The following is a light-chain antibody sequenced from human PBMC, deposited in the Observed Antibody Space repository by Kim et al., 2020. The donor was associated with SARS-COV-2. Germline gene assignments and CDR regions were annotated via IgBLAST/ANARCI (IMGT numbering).Light chain of an antibody. CDR3: QVWDSSSDHWV. V-gene: IGLV3-21*04. CDR1: NIGSKS. CDR2: YDS. J-gene: IGLJ3*02. Sequence: SYELTQPPSVSVAPGKTGRITCGGNNIGSKSVNWYQQKPGQAPVLVIYYDSDRPSGIPERSSGSNSGNTATLTISRVEAGDEADYYCQVWDSSSDHWVFGGGTQLTVL.